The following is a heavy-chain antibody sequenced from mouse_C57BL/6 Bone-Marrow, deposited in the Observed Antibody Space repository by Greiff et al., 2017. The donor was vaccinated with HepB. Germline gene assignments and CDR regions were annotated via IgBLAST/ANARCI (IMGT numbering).Heavy chain of an antibody. V-gene: IGHV1-81*01. CDR1: GYTFTSYG. J-gene: IGHJ2*01. CDR2: IYPRSGNT. Sequence: VQLQQSGAELARPGASVKLSCKASGYTFTSYGISWVKQRTGQGLEWIGEIYPRSGNTYYNEKFKGKATLTADKSSSTAYMELRSLTSEDSAVYFCARAYDYDVPYYFDYWGQGTTLTVSS. CDR3: ARAYDYDVPYYFDY. D-gene: IGHD2-4*01.